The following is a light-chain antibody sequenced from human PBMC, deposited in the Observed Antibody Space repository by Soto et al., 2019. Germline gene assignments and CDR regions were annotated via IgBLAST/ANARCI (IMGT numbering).Light chain of an antibody. Sequence: DIQMNQSPSSLSSSVGDRVTITCRASQGIGNNLAWYQQKPGKVPKVLIYTASTLHSGVPSRFSGSGSGTDFTLTINSLQPEDVATYFCQKYDSVPWSFGQGTRVEI. V-gene: IGKV1-27*01. CDR2: TAS. J-gene: IGKJ1*01. CDR1: QGIGNN. CDR3: QKYDSVPWS.